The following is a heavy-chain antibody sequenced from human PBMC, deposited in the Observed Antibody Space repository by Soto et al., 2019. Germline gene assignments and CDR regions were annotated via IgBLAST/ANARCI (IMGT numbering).Heavy chain of an antibody. V-gene: IGHV4-39*01. D-gene: IGHD6-13*01. Sequence: PSENLSLTCTVSGSSISISSYYWGWIRQPPGKGMEWIGSIYYSGSTYYNPSLKSRVSISVDTSKNQFSLKLSSVTAADTAVYYCARREERYSSSWNCYHGMDVWGQGTTVTVSS. CDR1: GSSISISSYY. J-gene: IGHJ6*02. CDR3: ARREERYSSSWNCYHGMDV. CDR2: IYYSGST.